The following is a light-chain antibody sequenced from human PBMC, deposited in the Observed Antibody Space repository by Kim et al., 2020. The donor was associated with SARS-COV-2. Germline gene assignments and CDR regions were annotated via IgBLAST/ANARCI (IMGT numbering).Light chain of an antibody. CDR2: ANN. J-gene: IGLJ3*02. CDR1: SGTIASKD. V-gene: IGLV6-57*03. Sequence: GEAVTISCSRVSGTIASKDVQWYQQRPGSAPTTVIQANNQRPSGVPDRFSGSIDSSSNSASLTISGLRTEDEADYYCQSYDSTNVVFGGGTQLTV. CDR3: QSYDSTNVV.